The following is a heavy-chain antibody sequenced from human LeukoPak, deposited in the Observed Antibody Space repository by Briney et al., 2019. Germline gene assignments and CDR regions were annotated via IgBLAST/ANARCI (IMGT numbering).Heavy chain of an antibody. CDR1: GYSFTSYW. V-gene: IGHV5-51*01. J-gene: IGHJ4*02. CDR2: IYPGDSDT. D-gene: IGHD5-24*01. CDR3: ARGLNQRWLPFDY. Sequence: GESLKISCKGSGYSFTSYWIGWVRQIPGKGLEWMGIIYPGDSDTRYSASFQGQVTISADKSISTAYLQWSSLKASDTAMYYCARGLNQRWLPFDYWGQGTLVTVSS.